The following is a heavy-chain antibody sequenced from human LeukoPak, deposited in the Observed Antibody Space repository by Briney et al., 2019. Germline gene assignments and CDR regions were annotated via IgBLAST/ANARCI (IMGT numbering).Heavy chain of an antibody. J-gene: IGHJ4*02. CDR1: GYTFTAYH. CDR2: IYPPTGGT. CDR3: ARVINWANLDY. D-gene: IGHD7-27*01. V-gene: IGHV1-2*02. Sequence: ASVKVSCKTSGYTFTAYHVHWVRQAPGQGLEFMGWIYPPTGGTVLAEKFQGRVIMTRDTSITTAYMELSGLNFDDTAVYYCARVINWANLDYWGQGTLVTVSS.